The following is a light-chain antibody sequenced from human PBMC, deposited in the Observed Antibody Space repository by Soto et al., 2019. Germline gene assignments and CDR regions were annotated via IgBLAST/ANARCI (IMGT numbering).Light chain of an antibody. CDR3: QQLSNYPIT. CDR1: QGISSY. Sequence: DIQLTQSPSFLSASVGDRVTVTCRASQGISSYLVWYQQKPGKAPKLLIHATSTLQSGVPSRFSGGESGTEFTLTISSLQPEDFATYYCQQLSNYPITFGQGTRLEIK. J-gene: IGKJ5*01. V-gene: IGKV1-9*01. CDR2: ATS.